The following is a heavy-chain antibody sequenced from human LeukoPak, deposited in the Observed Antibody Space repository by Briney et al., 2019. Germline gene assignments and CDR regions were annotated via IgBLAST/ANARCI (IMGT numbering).Heavy chain of an antibody. D-gene: IGHD6-19*01. V-gene: IGHV3-30-3*01. CDR1: GFTFRNYA. Sequence: GGSLRLSCAASGFTFRNYAMHWVRQAPGKGLEWVAIISYDGSNEHYADSVKGRFTISRDNSKNTLYLQMISLRADDTAIYFCARPGSEWQWLPPDYWGQGTLVTVSS. CDR3: ARPGSEWQWLPPDY. J-gene: IGHJ4*02. CDR2: ISYDGSNE.